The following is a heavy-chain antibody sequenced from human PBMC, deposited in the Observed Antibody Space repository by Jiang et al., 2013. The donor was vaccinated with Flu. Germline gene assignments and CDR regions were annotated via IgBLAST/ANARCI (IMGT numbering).Heavy chain of an antibody. J-gene: IGHJ6*02. D-gene: IGHD2-15*01. CDR1: GYGFTSYW. CDR2: FSPGDSKT. Sequence: GAEVKKPGESLKISCKGSGYGFTSYWIGWVRQMPGKGLEWMGIFSPGDSKTRYSPSFQGQVTISADKSINTAYLQWSSLKASDTAIYYCARVGCSLDIFKVCVDVWGQGTTVTVSS. CDR3: ARVGCSLDIFKVCVDV. V-gene: IGHV5-51*03.